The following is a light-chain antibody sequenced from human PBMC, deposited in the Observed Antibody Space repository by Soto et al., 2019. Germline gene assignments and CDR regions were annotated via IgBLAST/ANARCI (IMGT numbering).Light chain of an antibody. J-gene: IGKJ1*01. CDR2: GAS. Sequence: EVVLTQSPGTLSLSPGESATLSCRASRSFSSSYLAWYQQKPGQAPRLLIYGASSRATGVPDRFSGSGSGTDVTLTISSLEPEDFAVYYCQQYGSSPVTFGQGTKVEIK. CDR3: QQYGSSPVT. V-gene: IGKV3-20*01. CDR1: RSFSSSY.